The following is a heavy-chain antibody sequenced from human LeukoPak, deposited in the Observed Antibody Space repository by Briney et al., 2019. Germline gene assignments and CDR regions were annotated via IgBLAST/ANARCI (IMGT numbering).Heavy chain of an antibody. CDR3: ARDSPHQRFDY. J-gene: IGHJ4*02. V-gene: IGHV1-2*02. Sequence: GASVKVSCKASGYTFIHYWIHWVRQAPGQGLEWMGRIDLKTGDITSAQKFQGRVTMTRDTSISTNYMDLSGLGTDDTAVYYCARDSPHQRFDYWGQGTLVTVSS. CDR2: IDLKTGDI. CDR1: GYTFIHYW.